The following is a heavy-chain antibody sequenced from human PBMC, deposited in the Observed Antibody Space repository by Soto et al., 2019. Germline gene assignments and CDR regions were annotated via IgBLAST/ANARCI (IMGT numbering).Heavy chain of an antibody. D-gene: IGHD4-17*01. CDR3: GRDKGYGDYVNGFDI. J-gene: IGHJ3*02. V-gene: IGHV1-18*04. Sequence: ASMKVSCKASGYTFTSYGISWVRQAPGQGVEWMGWISDYNGNPNYAQKLQGRVTMPTDAPTSTAYKELSSFRFDDKGDYYVGRDKGYGDYVNGFDIWGQGTMVTVSS. CDR1: GYTFTSYG. CDR2: ISDYNGNP.